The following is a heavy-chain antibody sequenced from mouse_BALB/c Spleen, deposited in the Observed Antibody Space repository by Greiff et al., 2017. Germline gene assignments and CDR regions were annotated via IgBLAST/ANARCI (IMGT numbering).Heavy chain of an antibody. D-gene: IGHD2-4*01. CDR3: ARFYYDYVLFAY. Sequence: QVQLKQSGPQLVRPGASVKISCKASGYSFTSYWMHWVKQRPGQGLEWIGMIDPSDSETRLNQKFKDKATLTVDKSSSTAYMQLSSPTSEDSAVYYCARFYYDYVLFAYWGQGTLVTVSA. CDR2: IDPSDSET. V-gene: IGHV1S126*01. CDR1: GYSFTSYW. J-gene: IGHJ3*01.